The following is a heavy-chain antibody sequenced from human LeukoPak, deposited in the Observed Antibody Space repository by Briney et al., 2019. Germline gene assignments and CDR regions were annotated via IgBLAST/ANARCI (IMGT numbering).Heavy chain of an antibody. V-gene: IGHV3-23*01. CDR2: ITGSGGST. Sequence: GGSLRLSCAASGFTFSSYAMSWVRQAPGKGLEWVSAITGSGGSTYYADSVKGRFTISRDNSKNTLYLQMNSLRAEDTAVYYCAKDTTAMINYYFDYWGQGTLVTVSS. D-gene: IGHD5-18*01. CDR3: AKDTTAMINYYFDY. CDR1: GFTFSSYA. J-gene: IGHJ4*02.